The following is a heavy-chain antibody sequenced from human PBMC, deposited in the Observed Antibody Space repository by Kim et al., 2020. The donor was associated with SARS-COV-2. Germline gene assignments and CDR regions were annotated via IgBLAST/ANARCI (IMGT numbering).Heavy chain of an antibody. CDR2: IYPGDSDT. Sequence: GESLKISCKGSGYSFTSYWIGWVRQMPGKGLEWMGIIYPGDSDTRYSPSFQGQVTISADKSISTAYLQWSSLKASDTAMYYCARITRNMPPLVTRNWFDPWGQGTLVTVSS. CDR3: ARITRNMPPLVTRNWFDP. D-gene: IGHD5-18*01. J-gene: IGHJ5*02. V-gene: IGHV5-51*01. CDR1: GYSFTSYW.